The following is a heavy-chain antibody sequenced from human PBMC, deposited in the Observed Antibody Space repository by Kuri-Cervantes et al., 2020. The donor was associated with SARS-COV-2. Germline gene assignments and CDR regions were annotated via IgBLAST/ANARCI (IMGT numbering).Heavy chain of an antibody. Sequence: GSLRLSCAVYGGSFSGYYWGWIRQPPGKGLEWIGSIYYSGSTYYNPSLKSRVTISVDTSKNQFSLKLSSVTAADTAVYYCARLPSYYYYGMDVWGQGTTVTVSS. CDR1: GGSFSGYY. V-gene: IGHV4-39*01. CDR2: IYYSGST. J-gene: IGHJ6*02. CDR3: ARLPSYYYYGMDV.